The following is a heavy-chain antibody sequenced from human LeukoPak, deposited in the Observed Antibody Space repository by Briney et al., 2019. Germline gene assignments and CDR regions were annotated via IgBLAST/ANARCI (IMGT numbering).Heavy chain of an antibody. D-gene: IGHD2-2*01. Sequence: GGSLRLSCAASGFTFSSYSMNWVRQAPGKGLEWVSSISSSSSYIYYADSVKGRFTISRDNAKNSLYLQMNSLRAEDTAVYYCARGGYCSSTSCDAFDIWGQGTMVTVSS. V-gene: IGHV3-21*01. J-gene: IGHJ3*02. CDR1: GFTFSSYS. CDR3: ARGGYCSSTSCDAFDI. CDR2: ISSSSSYI.